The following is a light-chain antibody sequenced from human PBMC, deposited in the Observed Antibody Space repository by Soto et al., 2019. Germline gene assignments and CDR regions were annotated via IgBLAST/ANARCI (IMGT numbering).Light chain of an antibody. CDR3: AAYAGRDRPVV. V-gene: IGLV2-8*01. J-gene: IGLJ2*01. Sequence: QAVVPQPPSASGSPRQPVTLSCTGTRNEMGGCNYVSWYQQHPGKPPKHLIYEVTKPPSGVPARFSGPKSGNAAALTVAGLRAEDEADYFCAAYAGRDRPVVFGGGTELTVL. CDR1: RNEMGGCNY. CDR2: EVT.